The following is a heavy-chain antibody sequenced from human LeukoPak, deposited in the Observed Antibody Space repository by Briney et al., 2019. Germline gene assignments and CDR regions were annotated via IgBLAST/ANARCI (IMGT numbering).Heavy chain of an antibody. CDR2: LDWDDDK. D-gene: IGHD6-13*01. V-gene: IGHV2-70*11. Sequence: SGPALVKXTQTLTLTYTFSGFSLSTNGMCVSWIPHPPGKALEWLARLDWDDDKYYSTSLKTRLTLSKDTSKNQVVLTMTNMDPVDTATYYCARHPGYSSSIDYWGQGTLVTVSS. J-gene: IGHJ4*02. CDR3: ARHPGYSSSIDY. CDR1: GFSLSTNGMC.